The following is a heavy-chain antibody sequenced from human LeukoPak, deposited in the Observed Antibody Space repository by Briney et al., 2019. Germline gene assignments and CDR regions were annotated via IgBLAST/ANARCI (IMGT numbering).Heavy chain of an antibody. CDR2: IHYTGST. CDR3: ASLQATNYIWGRGDYFDY. D-gene: IGHD3-16*01. Sequence: SETLSLTCTVSGGSISSSSYCWGWVRQPPGEELEWIGSIHYTGSTHDNPSRKSRITISVNKSRNQFYLELSSLTAADTAVYYCASLQATNYIWGRGDYFDYWGQGTLVTVSS. V-gene: IGHV4-39*01. J-gene: IGHJ4*02. CDR1: GGSISSSSYC.